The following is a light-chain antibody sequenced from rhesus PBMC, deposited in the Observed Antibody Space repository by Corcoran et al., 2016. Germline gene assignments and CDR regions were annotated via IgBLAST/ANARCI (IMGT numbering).Light chain of an antibody. CDR2: KAS. CDR3: LQYSSSPLT. J-gene: IGKJ4*01. Sequence: DIQMTQSPSSLSASVGDTVTITCRASQSISSWLDWYQQKPGKAPKLLIYKASSLQSGVPSRCSGSGSGTDFTLTISSLQPEDFATYYCLQYSSSPLTFGGGTKVEIK. CDR1: QSISSW. V-gene: IGKV1-22*01.